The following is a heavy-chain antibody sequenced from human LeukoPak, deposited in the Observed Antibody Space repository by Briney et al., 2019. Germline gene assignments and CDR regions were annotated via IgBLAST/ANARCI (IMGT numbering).Heavy chain of an antibody. CDR1: EYSFPNYC. CDR3: ARSPPSMSADAFDI. J-gene: IGHJ3*02. D-gene: IGHD2/OR15-2a*01. V-gene: IGHV5-51*01. CDR2: IYPGDSDT. Sequence: GESLKISCKHSEYSFPNYCIGWVRQMPGKGLEWMGIIYPGDSDTRYSPSFQGQVTISADKSISTAYLQWSSLKASDTAMYYCARSPPSMSADAFDIWGQGTMVTVSS.